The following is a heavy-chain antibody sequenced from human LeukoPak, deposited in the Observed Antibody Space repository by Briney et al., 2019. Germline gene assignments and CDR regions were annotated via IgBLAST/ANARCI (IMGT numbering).Heavy chain of an antibody. CDR3: AKVPDYDFWNEISSSFDY. CDR1: GFTYGNYA. Sequence: GGSLRLSCAVSGFTYGNYALSWVRQAPGKGLEWVSTINGYGSNTYYADSVKGRFSISRDNSNNTLSLQMNRLRAEDTAVYYCAKVPDYDFWNEISSSFDYWGQGTLVTVSS. V-gene: IGHV3-23*01. J-gene: IGHJ4*02. D-gene: IGHD3-3*01. CDR2: INGYGSNT.